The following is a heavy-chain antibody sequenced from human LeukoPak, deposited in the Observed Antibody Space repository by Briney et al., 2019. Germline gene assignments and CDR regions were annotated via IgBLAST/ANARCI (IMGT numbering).Heavy chain of an antibody. J-gene: IGHJ6*02. CDR2: IKQDGSEK. CDR3: AKDFVGAYCGGDCYTGYYYYGMDV. Sequence: PGGSLRLSCAASGFTFSSYWMSWVRQAPGKGLEWVANIKQDGSEKYYVDSVKGRFTISRDNAKNSLYLQMNSLRAEDTAVYYCAKDFVGAYCGGDCYTGYYYYGMDVWGQGTTVTVSS. V-gene: IGHV3-7*01. D-gene: IGHD2-21*02. CDR1: GFTFSSYW.